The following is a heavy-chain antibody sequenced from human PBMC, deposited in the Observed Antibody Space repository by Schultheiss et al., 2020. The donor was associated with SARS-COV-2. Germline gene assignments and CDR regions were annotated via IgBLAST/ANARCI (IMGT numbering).Heavy chain of an antibody. CDR1: GGSISSGSYY. CDR2: IYTSGST. D-gene: IGHD3-10*01. J-gene: IGHJ5*02. CDR3: ARARGRITMPNWFDP. Sequence: SQTLSLTCTVSGGSISSGSYYWSWIRQPAGKGLEWIGRIYTSGSTNYNPFLKSRVNISVDTSKNQFSLKLSSVTAADTAVYYCARARGRITMPNWFDPWGQGALVTVSS. V-gene: IGHV4-61*02.